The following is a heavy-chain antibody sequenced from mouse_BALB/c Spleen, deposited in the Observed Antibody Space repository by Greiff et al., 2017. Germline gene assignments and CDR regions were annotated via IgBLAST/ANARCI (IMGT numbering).Heavy chain of an antibody. Sequence: VQLKESGPSLVKPSQTLSLTCSVTGDSITSGYWNWIRKFPGNKLEYMGYISYSGSTYYNPSLKSRISITRDTSKNQYYLQLNSVTTEDTATYYCARGYGSSYGWYFDVWGAGTTVTVSS. V-gene: IGHV3-8*02. D-gene: IGHD1-1*01. CDR2: ISYSGST. CDR3: ARGYGSSYGWYFDV. CDR1: GDSITSGY. J-gene: IGHJ1*01.